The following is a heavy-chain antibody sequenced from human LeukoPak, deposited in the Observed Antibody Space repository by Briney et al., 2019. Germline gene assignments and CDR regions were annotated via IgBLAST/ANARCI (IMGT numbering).Heavy chain of an antibody. CDR2: INHSGST. Sequence: PSETLSLTCAVYGGSFSGYYWSWIRQPPGKGLEWIGEINHSGSTNYNPSLKSRVTMSVDTSKKQFSLKMNSMTAADTAVYYCARGQVGGARFDYWGQGTLVTVSS. J-gene: IGHJ4*02. D-gene: IGHD3-16*01. CDR3: ARGQVGGARFDY. CDR1: GGSFSGYY. V-gene: IGHV4-34*01.